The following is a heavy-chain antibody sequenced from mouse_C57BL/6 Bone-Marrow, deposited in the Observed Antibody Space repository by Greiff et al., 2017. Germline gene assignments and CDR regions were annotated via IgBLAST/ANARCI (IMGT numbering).Heavy chain of an antibody. CDR3: ARRGGAWFAY. V-gene: IGHV2-2*01. CDR2: IWSGGST. J-gene: IGHJ3*01. CDR1: GFSLTSYG. Sequence: VQVVESGPGLVQPSQSLSITCTVSGFSLTSYGVHWVRQSPGKGLEWLGVIWSGGSTDYNAAFISRLSISKDNSKSQVFFKMNSLQADDTAIYYCARRGGAWFAYWGQGTLVTVSA.